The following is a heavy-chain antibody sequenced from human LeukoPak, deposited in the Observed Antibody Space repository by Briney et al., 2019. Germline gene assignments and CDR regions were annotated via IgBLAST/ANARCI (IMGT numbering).Heavy chain of an antibody. D-gene: IGHD5-18*01. J-gene: IGHJ4*02. CDR1: GYTFTSYG. Sequence: ASVKVSCKASGYTFTSYGISWVRQAPGQGLEWMGWISAYNGNTNYAQKLQGRVTMTTDTTTSTAYMELRSLRSDDTAVYYCATLRGGYSYGDRSFDYWGQGTRVSVSS. CDR2: ISAYNGNT. CDR3: ATLRGGYSYGDRSFDY. V-gene: IGHV1-18*01.